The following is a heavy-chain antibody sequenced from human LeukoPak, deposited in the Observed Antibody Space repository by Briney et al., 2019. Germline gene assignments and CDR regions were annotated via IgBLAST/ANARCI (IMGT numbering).Heavy chain of an antibody. CDR3: SRGGYSVEDV. D-gene: IGHD5/OR15-5a*01. CDR2: ISPSGST. J-gene: IGHJ6*02. Sequence: SETLSLTCTVSGASIKTFYWSWIRQPAGKGLEWIGLISPSGSTNYNPSLKSRGTISVDSSKNHFSLNSMSGTPADTAAYYLSRGGYSVEDVWGQGTTITVSS. CDR1: GASIKTFY. V-gene: IGHV4-4*07.